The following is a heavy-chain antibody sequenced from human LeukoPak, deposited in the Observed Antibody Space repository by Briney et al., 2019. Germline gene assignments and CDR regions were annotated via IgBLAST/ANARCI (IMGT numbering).Heavy chain of an antibody. CDR2: IWYDGSNK. V-gene: IGHV3-33*01. CDR1: GFTFSSYG. J-gene: IGHJ3*02. CDR3: ARDGYCSGGSCYRGAFDI. Sequence: GGSLRLSCAASGFTFSSYGVHWVRQAPGKGLEWVAVIWYDGSNKYYADSVKGRFTISRDNSKNTLYLQMNSLRAEDTAVYYCARDGYCSGGSCYRGAFDIWGQGTMVTVSP. D-gene: IGHD2-15*01.